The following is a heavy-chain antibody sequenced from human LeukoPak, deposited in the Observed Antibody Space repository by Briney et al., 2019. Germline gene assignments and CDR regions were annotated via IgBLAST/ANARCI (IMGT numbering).Heavy chain of an antibody. CDR1: GFTFSSYG. CDR2: ISYDGSNK. Sequence: PGRSLRLSCAASGFTFSSYGMHWVRQAPGKGLEWVAVISYDGSNKYYADSVKGRFTISRDNSKNTLYLQMNSLRAEDTAVYYCAAYGDYVWRDGIGYWGQGTLVTVSS. V-gene: IGHV3-30*03. J-gene: IGHJ4*02. D-gene: IGHD4-17*01. CDR3: AAYGDYVWRDGIGY.